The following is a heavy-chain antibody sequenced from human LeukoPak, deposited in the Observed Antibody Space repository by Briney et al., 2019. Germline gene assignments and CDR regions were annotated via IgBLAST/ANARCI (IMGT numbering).Heavy chain of an antibody. J-gene: IGHJ4*02. CDR1: GGSINNYF. V-gene: IGHV4-59*08. Sequence: SETLSLTCSVSGGSINNYFWNWLRQPPGRGLEWIGHVYYTGSARYNPSLKSRVFISIDTSMNLFSLKLTSVTAADTAVYYCARHEGMVAASFDYWGQGTLVTVSS. D-gene: IGHD2-15*01. CDR3: ARHEGMVAASFDY. CDR2: VYYTGSA.